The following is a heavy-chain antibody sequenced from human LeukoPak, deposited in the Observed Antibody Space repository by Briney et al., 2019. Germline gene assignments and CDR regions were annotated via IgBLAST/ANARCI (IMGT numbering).Heavy chain of an antibody. CDR1: GDSLSSNSAA. CDR3: ARGVGGGAFDI. CDR2: TYYRSKWYK. V-gene: IGHV6-1*01. J-gene: IGHJ3*02. D-gene: IGHD1-26*01. Sequence: SQTLSLTCALSGDSLSSNSAAWTWIRQSPSRGLEWLGRTYYRSKWYKDYAVSVRSRITLNSDTSKNQFSLQLNSVTPEDTAVYYCARGVGGGAFDIWGQGTMVTVSS.